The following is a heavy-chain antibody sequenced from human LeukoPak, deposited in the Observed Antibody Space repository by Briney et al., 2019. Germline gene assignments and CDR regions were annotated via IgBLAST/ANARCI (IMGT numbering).Heavy chain of an antibody. Sequence: GGSLRLSCAASGFTVSSNYMSWVRQAPGKGLEWVSVIYSGGSTYYADSVKGRFTISRDNSKNTLYLQMNSLRAEDTAVYYCAGRIAVAGRLFDYWGQGTLVTVSS. D-gene: IGHD6-19*01. J-gene: IGHJ4*02. CDR1: GFTVSSNY. CDR3: AGRIAVAGRLFDY. V-gene: IGHV3-53*01. CDR2: IYSGGST.